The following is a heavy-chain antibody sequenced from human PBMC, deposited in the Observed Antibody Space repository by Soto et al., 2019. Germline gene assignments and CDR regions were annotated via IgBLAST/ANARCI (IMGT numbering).Heavy chain of an antibody. V-gene: IGHV1-8*02. CDR3: ARVISSGSGAYYQYYFDS. J-gene: IGHJ4*02. D-gene: IGHD3-10*01. Sequence: ASVKVSCKASGYTFTDYYMHWVRQAPGQELEWIGWMNPNSANTGHAQKFEDRVTMTMNTYINTAYMELSSLRSEDTAVYYCARVISSGSGAYYQYYFDSWGQGTLVTVSS. CDR1: GYTFTDYY. CDR2: MNPNSANT.